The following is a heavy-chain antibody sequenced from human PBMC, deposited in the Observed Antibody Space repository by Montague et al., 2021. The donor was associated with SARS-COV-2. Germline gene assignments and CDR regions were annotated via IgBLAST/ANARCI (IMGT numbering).Heavy chain of an antibody. CDR2: IEEDGSEK. D-gene: IGHD6-19*01. CDR1: GFTFSSYW. J-gene: IGHJ2*01. V-gene: IGHV3-7*01. Sequence: SRRLSCDASGFTFSSYWMSWVRQAPGKGLEWVANIEEDGSEKYYMDSVKGRFTISRGNAKNSLSLQMNSLRAEDTAVYYCARERQDSSGWSTYWYFDLWGRGTLVTVSS. CDR3: ARERQDSSGWSTYWYFDL.